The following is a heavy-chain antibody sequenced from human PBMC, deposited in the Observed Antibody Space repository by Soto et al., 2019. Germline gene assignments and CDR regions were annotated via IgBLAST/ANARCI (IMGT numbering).Heavy chain of an antibody. CDR2: ISGSGGST. D-gene: IGHD5-12*01. V-gene: IGHV3-23*01. J-gene: IGHJ3*02. CDR3: AKHIVATIRGGAFDI. Sequence: GGSLRLSCAASGFTFSSYAMSWVRQAPGKGLEWVPAISGSGGSTYYADSVKGRFTISRDNSKNTLYLQMNSLRAEDTAVYYCAKHIVATIRGGAFDIWGQGTMVTVSS. CDR1: GFTFSSYA.